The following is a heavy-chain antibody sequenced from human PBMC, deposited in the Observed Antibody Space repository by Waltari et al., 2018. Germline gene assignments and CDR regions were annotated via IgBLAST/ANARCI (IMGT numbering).Heavy chain of an antibody. V-gene: IGHV3-33*08. CDR2: IWYDGSNK. Sequence: QVQLVESGGGVVQPGMSLILSCAASAFPFRTSGMHWVRQAPGKGLEWVAVIWYDGSNKYYADSVKGRFTISRDNSKNTLYLQMNSLRAEDTAMYYCASLPPTAFDIWGQGTMVTVSS. CDR1: AFPFRTSG. CDR3: ASLPPTAFDI. J-gene: IGHJ3*02. D-gene: IGHD4-17*01.